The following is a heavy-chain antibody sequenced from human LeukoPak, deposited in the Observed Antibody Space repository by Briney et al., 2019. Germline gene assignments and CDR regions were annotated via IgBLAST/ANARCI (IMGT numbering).Heavy chain of an antibody. CDR1: GFTFSSYA. CDR2: ISYDGSNK. J-gene: IGHJ4*02. CDR3: ARAGSSGWYGIYYFDY. D-gene: IGHD6-19*01. Sequence: PGGSLRLSCAASGFTFSSYAMHWVRQAPGKGLEWVAVISYDGSNKYYADSVKGRFTISRDNSKNTLYLQMNSLRAEDTAVYYCARAGSSGWYGIYYFDYWGQGTLVTVSS. V-gene: IGHV3-30-3*01.